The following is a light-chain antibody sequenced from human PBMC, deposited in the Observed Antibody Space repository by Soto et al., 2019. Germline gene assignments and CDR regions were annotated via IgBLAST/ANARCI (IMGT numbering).Light chain of an antibody. J-gene: IGLJ2*01. CDR1: SSNIGAGYD. V-gene: IGLV1-40*01. CDR2: GNN. CDR3: QSYDSNLSVV. Sequence: QAVVTQPPSVSGAPGQRVTISCTGSSSNIGAGYDVHWYQQLPGTAPKVLIYGNNNRPSGVPDRFSDSRSGTSASLAITGLQAEDEADYYCQSYDSNLSVVFGGGTKLTVL.